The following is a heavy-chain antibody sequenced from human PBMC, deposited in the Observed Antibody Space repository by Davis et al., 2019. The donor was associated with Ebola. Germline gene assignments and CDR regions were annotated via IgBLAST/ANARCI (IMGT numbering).Heavy chain of an antibody. D-gene: IGHD6-19*01. CDR1: GFTFSSYS. J-gene: IGHJ1*01. CDR3: ASGIAVAAEYFQH. V-gene: IGHV3-21*01. CDR2: ISSSSSYI. Sequence: GESLKISCAASGFTFSSYSMNWVRQAPGKGLEWVSSISSSSSYIYYADSVKGRFTISRDNAKNSLYLQMNSLRAEDTAVYYCASGIAVAAEYFQHWGQGTLVTVSS.